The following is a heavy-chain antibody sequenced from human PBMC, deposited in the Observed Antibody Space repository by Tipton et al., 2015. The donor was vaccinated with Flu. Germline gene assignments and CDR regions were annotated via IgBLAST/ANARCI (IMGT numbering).Heavy chain of an antibody. V-gene: IGHV3-30*02. Sequence: QVQLVQSGGGVVQPGGSLRLSCAASGFTFSNYGMHWVRQAPGKGLEWVAFIRSDGRNKNYADSVKGRFTISRDNSKNTLYLQMNSLRAEDTAVYYCARGITGTYWFDPWGQGTLVTVSS. D-gene: IGHD1-20*01. CDR3: ARGITGTYWFDP. CDR2: IRSDGRNK. CDR1: GFTFSNYG. J-gene: IGHJ5*02.